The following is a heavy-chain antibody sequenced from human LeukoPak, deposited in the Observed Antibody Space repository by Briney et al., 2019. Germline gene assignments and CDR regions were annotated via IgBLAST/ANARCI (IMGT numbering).Heavy chain of an antibody. V-gene: IGHV4-59*01. CDR3: ARTPSIAARRGAFDI. CDR2: IYYSGST. J-gene: IGHJ3*02. CDR1: GGSISSYY. Sequence: SETLSLTCTVSGGSISSYYWSWIRQPPGKGLEWIGYIYYSGSTNYNPSLKSRVTISVDTSKNQFSLKLSSVTAADTAVYYCARTPSIAARRGAFDIWGQGTMVTVSS. D-gene: IGHD6-6*01.